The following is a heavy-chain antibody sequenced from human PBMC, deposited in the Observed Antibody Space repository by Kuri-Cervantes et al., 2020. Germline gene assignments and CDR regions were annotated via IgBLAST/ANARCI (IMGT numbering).Heavy chain of an antibody. V-gene: IGHV1-18*01. D-gene: IGHD6-19*01. Sequence: ASVKVSCKASGYTFTKYGISWVRQAPGQGLEWMGWISAFNGNTDYAQELQGRVTMTTDTSTSTAYMGLRSLRSDDTAVYYCARGPLGSGWYKPDYWGQGTLVTVSS. CDR2: ISAFNGNT. CDR3: ARGPLGSGWYKPDY. J-gene: IGHJ4*02. CDR1: GYTFTKYG.